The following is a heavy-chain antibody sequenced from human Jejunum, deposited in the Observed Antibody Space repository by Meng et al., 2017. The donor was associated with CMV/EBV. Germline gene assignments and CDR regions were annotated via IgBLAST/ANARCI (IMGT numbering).Heavy chain of an antibody. CDR2: IYDGDRST. CDR1: FTLSAYS. V-gene: IGHV3-23*03. J-gene: IGHJ4*02. D-gene: IGHD1-26*01. Sequence: FTLSAYSMSWVRQATGKGLEWVSFIYDGDRSTYYADSVKGRFTISRDNSNNILYLQMNSLRVEDTAIYYCAKDQKRGQLLRNFFDSWGQGTLVTVSS. CDR3: AKDQKRGQLLRNFFDS.